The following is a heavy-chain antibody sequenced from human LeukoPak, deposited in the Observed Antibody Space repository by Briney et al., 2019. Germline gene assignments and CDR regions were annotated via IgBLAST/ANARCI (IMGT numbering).Heavy chain of an antibody. CDR2: IIPIFGTA. CDR1: GGTFSSYA. D-gene: IGHD3-3*01. J-gene: IGHJ3*02. V-gene: IGHV1-69*13. CDR3: ARERASRITIFGDAFDI. Sequence: GASVKVSCKASGGTFSSYAISWVRQAPGQGLEWMGGIIPIFGTANYAQKFQGRVTITADESTSTAYMELSSLRSEDTAVYYCARERASRITIFGDAFDIWGQGTMVTVSS.